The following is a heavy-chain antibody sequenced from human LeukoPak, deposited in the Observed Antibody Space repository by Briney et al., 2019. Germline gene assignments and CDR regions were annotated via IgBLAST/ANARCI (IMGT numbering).Heavy chain of an antibody. Sequence: NPGGSLRLSSAASGFTFSDYYMSWIRQAPGKGLEWVSYISSSSSYTNYADSVKGRFTISRDNAKNSLYLQMNSLRAEDTAVYYCARGDYYDSSGYDYFDYWGQGTLVTVSS. V-gene: IGHV3-11*05. J-gene: IGHJ4*02. D-gene: IGHD3-22*01. CDR1: GFTFSDYY. CDR2: ISSSSSYT. CDR3: ARGDYYDSSGYDYFDY.